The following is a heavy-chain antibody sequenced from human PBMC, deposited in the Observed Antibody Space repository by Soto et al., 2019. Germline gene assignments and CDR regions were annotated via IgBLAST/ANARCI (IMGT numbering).Heavy chain of an antibody. CDR2: ISYDGSNK. J-gene: IGHJ4*02. D-gene: IGHD2-15*01. V-gene: IGHV3-30*18. CDR1: GFTFSSYG. Sequence: QVQLVGSGGGVVQPGRSLRLSSAASGFTFSSYGMHWVRRAPGKGLEWVTVISYDGSNKYYADSVKGRFTISRDNSKNTLYLQMNSLRAEDTAVYYCAKDMVAVVVVAALNYWGQGTLVTVSS. CDR3: AKDMVAVVVVAALNY.